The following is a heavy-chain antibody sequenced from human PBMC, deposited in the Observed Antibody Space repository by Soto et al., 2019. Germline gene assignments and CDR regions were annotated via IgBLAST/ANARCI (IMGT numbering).Heavy chain of an antibody. CDR3: AKRLYCSSTSCHGFDY. Sequence: GGSLRLSCAASGFTFSTYAMSRVRQAPGQGLEWVSAISADGGSTYYADSVKGRFTISRDNSKNTLYLQMNSLRAEDTAVYYCAKRLYCSSTSCHGFDYWGQGTLVTVSS. D-gene: IGHD2-2*01. V-gene: IGHV3-23*01. J-gene: IGHJ4*02. CDR2: ISADGGST. CDR1: GFTFSTYA.